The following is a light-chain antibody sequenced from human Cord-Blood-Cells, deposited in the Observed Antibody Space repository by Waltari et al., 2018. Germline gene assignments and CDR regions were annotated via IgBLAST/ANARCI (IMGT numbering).Light chain of an antibody. CDR3: SSYTSSSTKV. CDR1: SSDVGGYNY. Sequence: QSALTQPASVSGSPGQSITISCTGTSSDVGGYNYLSWYQQHPGKAPKLMIYDVSKRPSGVSNRFSGSKSGNTASLTISGLQAEDEADYYCSSYTSSSTKVFGGGTKLTVL. J-gene: IGLJ3*02. V-gene: IGLV2-14*01. CDR2: DVS.